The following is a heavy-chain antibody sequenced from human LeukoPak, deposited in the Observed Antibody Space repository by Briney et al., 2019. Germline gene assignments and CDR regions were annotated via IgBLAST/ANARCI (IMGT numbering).Heavy chain of an antibody. Sequence: GGCLRLSCAASGFTLSNYATNWVREAPGKGREWVSALGGAGGGTYYADFEEGRFTISRDNSKNTFYLQMNSLRADDTAAYYCAKGTERYREVSSFDYWGQGTLVAVSS. CDR2: LGGAGGGT. V-gene: IGHV3-23*01. CDR3: AKGTERYREVSSFDY. D-gene: IGHD3-10*01. J-gene: IGHJ4*02. CDR1: GFTLSNYA.